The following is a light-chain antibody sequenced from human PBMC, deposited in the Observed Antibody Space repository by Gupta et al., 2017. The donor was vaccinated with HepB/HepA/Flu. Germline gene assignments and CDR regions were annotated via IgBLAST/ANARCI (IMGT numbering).Light chain of an antibody. Sequence: DVVLTQTPLSLSVTPGQPASISCRSSQSLLYSSGKTYLYWYFQKSGQAPQLLIYEGSKRCSGVPDRFSGSGSGTDFTLNISRVEAEDVGFYFCRQTVRIPITFGGGTKVEIK. CDR1: QSLLYSSGKTY. V-gene: IGKV2D-29*01. CDR3: RQTVRIPIT. J-gene: IGKJ4*01. CDR2: EGS.